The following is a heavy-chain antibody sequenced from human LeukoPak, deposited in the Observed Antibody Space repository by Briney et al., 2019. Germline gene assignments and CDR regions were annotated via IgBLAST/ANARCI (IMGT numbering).Heavy chain of an antibody. V-gene: IGHV1-2*02. Sequence: ASVKVSCKASGYTFTGYYMHWVRQAPGQGLEWMGWINPNSGGTNHGQKFQGRVTMTRDTSTSTAYMELSRLRSDDTAVYYCAILKAALFSFDYWGQGTLVTVSS. CDR1: GYTFTGYY. CDR2: INPNSGGT. D-gene: IGHD2-15*01. J-gene: IGHJ4*02. CDR3: AILKAALFSFDY.